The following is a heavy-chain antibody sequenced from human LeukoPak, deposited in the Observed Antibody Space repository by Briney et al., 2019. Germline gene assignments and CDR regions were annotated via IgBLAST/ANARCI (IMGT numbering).Heavy chain of an antibody. CDR2: ISGSGGST. CDR1: GFTFSSYA. D-gene: IGHD3-9*01. CDR3: AKDPYYDILTGYYTDY. Sequence: QPGGSLRLSCAASGFTFSSYAMSWVRQAPGKGLEWVSAISGSGGSTYYADSVKGRFTISRDNSKNTLYLQMNSLRAEDTAVYYCAKDPYYDILTGYYTDYWGQGTLVTVSS. J-gene: IGHJ4*02. V-gene: IGHV3-23*01.